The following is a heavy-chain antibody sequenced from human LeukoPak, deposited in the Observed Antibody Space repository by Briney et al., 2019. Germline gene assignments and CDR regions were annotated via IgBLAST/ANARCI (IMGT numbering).Heavy chain of an antibody. CDR1: GCSISSYY. D-gene: IGHD6-19*01. V-gene: IGHV4-59*01. J-gene: IGHJ4*02. Sequence: SETLSLTCTASGCSISSYYWSWIRQPPGKGLEWIGYIYYSGSTNYNPSLKSRVTISVDTSKHQFSLKLSSVTAADTAVYYCARVVSGWYYLDYWGQGTLVTVSS. CDR3: ARVVSGWYYLDY. CDR2: IYYSGST.